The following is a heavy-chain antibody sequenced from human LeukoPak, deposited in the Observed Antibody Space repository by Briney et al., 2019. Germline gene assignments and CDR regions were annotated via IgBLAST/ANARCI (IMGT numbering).Heavy chain of an antibody. J-gene: IGHJ4*02. CDR1: GFTFSGYG. Sequence: GGSLRLSCAASGFTFSGYGMHWVRQAPGKGLEWVAVMSYDGSNKYYGDSVKGRFTISRDNSKNTLYLQMSSLRAEDTAVYYCAREGEAFDYWGQGTLVTVSS. V-gene: IGHV3-30*03. D-gene: IGHD3-16*01. CDR2: MSYDGSNK. CDR3: AREGEAFDY.